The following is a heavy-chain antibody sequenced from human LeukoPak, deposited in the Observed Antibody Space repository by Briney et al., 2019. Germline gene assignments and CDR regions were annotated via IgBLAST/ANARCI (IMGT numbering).Heavy chain of an antibody. Sequence: GGSLRLSCAASGFTFSSYGMYWVRQAPGKGLEWVANIKQDGSEKYYVDSVKGRFTISRDNSKNILYLQMNSLRAEDTAIYYCAKVSRFFGGHFDYWGQGTLVTVSS. CDR3: AKVSRFFGGHFDY. V-gene: IGHV3-7*03. J-gene: IGHJ4*02. D-gene: IGHD3-16*01. CDR2: IKQDGSEK. CDR1: GFTFSSYG.